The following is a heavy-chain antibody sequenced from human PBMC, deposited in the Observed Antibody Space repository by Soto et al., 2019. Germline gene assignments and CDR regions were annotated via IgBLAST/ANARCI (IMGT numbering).Heavy chain of an antibody. CDR3: RKDYGYGNSFLRDD. V-gene: IGHV3-30*01. CDR1: GFTFTTYA. J-gene: IGHJ4*02. CDR2: ISYDGSEK. D-gene: IGHD5-18*01. Sequence: GGTLRLSCTTSGFTFTTYAMHWARQPAGKGLQWVAVISYDGSEKYYADSVKSRLSNTRDNSKSTLYLQLNSLRVEDKAGYYCRKDYGYGNSFLRDDWGQGTMVTVSS.